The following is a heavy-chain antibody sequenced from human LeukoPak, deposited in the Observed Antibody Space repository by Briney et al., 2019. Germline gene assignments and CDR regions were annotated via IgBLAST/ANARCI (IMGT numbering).Heavy chain of an antibody. CDR1: GYTFTGYY. Sequence: ASVKVSCKASGYTFTGYYMHWVRQALGQGLEWMGWINPNSGGTNYAQKFQGRVTMTRDTSISTAYMELSRLRSDDTAVYYCARWGWIQLPPSGYGMDVWGQGTTVTVSS. J-gene: IGHJ6*02. D-gene: IGHD5-18*01. CDR2: INPNSGGT. CDR3: ARWGWIQLPPSGYGMDV. V-gene: IGHV1-2*02.